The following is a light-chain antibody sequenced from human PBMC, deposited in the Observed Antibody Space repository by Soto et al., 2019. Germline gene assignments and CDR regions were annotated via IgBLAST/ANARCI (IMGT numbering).Light chain of an antibody. CDR1: QSVSSY. CDR2: DAS. Sequence: EIVLTQSPGTLSLSPGEGDTLSCRASQSVSSYLAWYQQKPGQAPRLLIYDASNRATGIPARFSGSGSGTDFTLTISSLEPEDFAVYYCQQRSNWPLTFGGGTKVDI. J-gene: IGKJ4*01. V-gene: IGKV3-11*01. CDR3: QQRSNWPLT.